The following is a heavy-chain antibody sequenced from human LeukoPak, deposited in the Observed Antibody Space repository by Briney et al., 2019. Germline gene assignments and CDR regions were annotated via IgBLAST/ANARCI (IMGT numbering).Heavy chain of an antibody. CDR1: GHSFINYW. Sequence: GESLKISCKGPGHSFINYWIAWVRQMPGKGLEWIGIIFPGDSHTRYSPSFQGQVTISADMSIDAAYLQWSSLRASDTAMYYCARIAATWYGGSWGQGTLVFVSS. J-gene: IGHJ4*02. CDR3: ARIAATWYGGS. CDR2: IFPGDSHT. V-gene: IGHV5-51*01. D-gene: IGHD2-15*01.